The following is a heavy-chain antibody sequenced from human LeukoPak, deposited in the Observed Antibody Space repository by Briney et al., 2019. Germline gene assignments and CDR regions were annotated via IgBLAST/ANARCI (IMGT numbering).Heavy chain of an antibody. V-gene: IGHV3-15*01. Sequence: GGSLRLSCEASGFXFSNAWMSWVRQAPGKGLEWVGQIKTRTEGGTTDYAAPVKGRFTISRDDSKDTLYLQMNNLKTEDTGIYYCTTARWSITCENWGQGTLVTVSS. CDR2: IKTRTEGGTT. J-gene: IGHJ4*02. CDR1: GFXFSNAW. CDR3: TTARWSITCEN. D-gene: IGHD2-8*02.